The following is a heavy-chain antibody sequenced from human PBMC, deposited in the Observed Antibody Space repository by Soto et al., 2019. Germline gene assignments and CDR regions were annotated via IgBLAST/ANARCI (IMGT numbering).Heavy chain of an antibody. CDR2: FDPEDGET. V-gene: IGHV1-24*01. CDR3: VSLPTGYYDSSGYYYFDY. CDR1: GYTLTELS. Sequence: QVPLVQSGAEVKKPGASVKVSCKVSGYTLTELSMHWVRQAPGKGLEWMGGFDPEDGETIYAQKFQGRVTMTEDTSTDTAYMELSSLRSEDTAVYYCVSLPTGYYDSSGYYYFDYWGQGTLVTVSS. D-gene: IGHD3-22*01. J-gene: IGHJ4*02.